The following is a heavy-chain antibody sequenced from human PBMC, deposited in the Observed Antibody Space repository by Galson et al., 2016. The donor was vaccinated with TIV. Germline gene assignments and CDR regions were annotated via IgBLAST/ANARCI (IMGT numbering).Heavy chain of an antibody. CDR2: IDPSNGGT. Sequence: SVKVSCKASGYTFTRYYIHWVRQAAGQGLGWMGVIDPSNGGTTYAQKFQGRLTLTRDTSTSTVYFELSSLTSEDTALYYCASPHSGSYDFDYWDQGTLVAVSS. D-gene: IGHD3-16*01. CDR1: GYTFTRYY. J-gene: IGHJ4*02. V-gene: IGHV1-46*03. CDR3: ASPHSGSYDFDY.